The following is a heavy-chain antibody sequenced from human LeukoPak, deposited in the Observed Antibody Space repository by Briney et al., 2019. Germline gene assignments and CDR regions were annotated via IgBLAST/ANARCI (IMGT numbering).Heavy chain of an antibody. V-gene: IGHV4-61*08. CDR1: GGSISSGGYY. CDR2: IYYSGST. CDR3: ARHLSTYGPYGDQYYFDY. D-gene: IGHD4-17*01. J-gene: IGHJ4*02. Sequence: SQTLSLTCTVSGGSISSGGYYWSWIRQPPGKGLEWIGYIYYSGSTNYNPSLKSRVTISVDTSKNQFSLKLSSVTAADTAVYYCARHLSTYGPYGDQYYFDYWGQGTLVTVSS.